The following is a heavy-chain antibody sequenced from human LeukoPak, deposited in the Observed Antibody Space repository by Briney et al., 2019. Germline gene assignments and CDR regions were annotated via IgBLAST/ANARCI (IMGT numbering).Heavy chain of an antibody. CDR3: ARAGYCSSTSCYDYYYYMDV. V-gene: IGHV3-21*01. Sequence: PGGSLRLSCAASGFTFSSYSMNWVRQAPGKGLEWVSSISSSSSYIYYADSVKGRFTISRDNAKNSLYLQMNSLRAEDTAVYYCARAGYCSSTSCYDYYYYMDVWGKGTTVTVSS. D-gene: IGHD2-2*01. CDR1: GFTFSSYS. CDR2: ISSSSSYI. J-gene: IGHJ6*03.